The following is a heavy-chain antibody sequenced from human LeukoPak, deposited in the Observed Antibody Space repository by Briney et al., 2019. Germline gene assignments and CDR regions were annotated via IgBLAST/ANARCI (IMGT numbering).Heavy chain of an antibody. Sequence: ASVKVSCKASGYTFTGYAMNWVRQAPGQGLEWMGWISAYNGNTNYAQKLQGRVTMTTDTSTSTAYMELRSLRSDDTAVYYCARIGGILSYYMDVWGKGTTVTVSS. CDR1: GYTFTGYA. J-gene: IGHJ6*03. CDR3: ARIGGILSYYMDV. D-gene: IGHD2-15*01. V-gene: IGHV1-18*01. CDR2: ISAYNGNT.